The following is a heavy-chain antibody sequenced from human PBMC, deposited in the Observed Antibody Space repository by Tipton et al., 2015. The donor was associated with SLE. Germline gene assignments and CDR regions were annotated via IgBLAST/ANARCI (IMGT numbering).Heavy chain of an antibody. CDR1: GGSINTYF. D-gene: IGHD6-19*01. J-gene: IGHJ3*02. Sequence: TLSLTCVVSGGSINTYFWSWIRQPPGKGLEWIGYIYHSGTTNYNPSLKSRITISVDTSKNQFSLDLSSVTAADTAVYYCARHDGQWDAFDIWGQGTMVTVSS. V-gene: IGHV4-59*08. CDR3: ARHDGQWDAFDI. CDR2: IYHSGTT.